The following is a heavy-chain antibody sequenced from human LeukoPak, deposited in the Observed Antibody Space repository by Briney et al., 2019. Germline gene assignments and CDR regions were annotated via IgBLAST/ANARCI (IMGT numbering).Heavy chain of an antibody. CDR2: INWNGGST. V-gene: IGHV3-20*04. Sequence: GSLRLSCAAAGFTFDDYGMSWVRHAPGKGLEWVSGINWNGGSTGYADSVKGRFTISRDNAKNSLYLQMNSLRAEDTALYYCARDLSGIAGYTYGRGIDYWGQGTLVTVSS. CDR3: ARDLSGIAGYTYGRGIDY. D-gene: IGHD5-18*01. J-gene: IGHJ4*02. CDR1: GFTFDDYG.